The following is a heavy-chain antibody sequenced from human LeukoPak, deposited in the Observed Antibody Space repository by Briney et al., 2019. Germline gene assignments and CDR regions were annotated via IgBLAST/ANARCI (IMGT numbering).Heavy chain of an antibody. Sequence: PSETLSLTCSVSGVSITDYYWSWIRQSPGKGPEWIGYIHYSGTTIYNPSLKTQGTISIETPKNQFSLKLTSVTAADTAVYYCARDRIVGAATWFDPWGQGTLVIVSS. J-gene: IGHJ5*02. D-gene: IGHD1-26*01. CDR1: GVSITDYY. CDR3: ARDRIVGAATWFDP. V-gene: IGHV4-59*01. CDR2: IHYSGTT.